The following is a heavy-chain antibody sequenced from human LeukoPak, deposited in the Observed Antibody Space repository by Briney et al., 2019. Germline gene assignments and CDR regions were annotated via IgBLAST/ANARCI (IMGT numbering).Heavy chain of an antibody. J-gene: IGHJ4*02. Sequence: GGSLRLSCAASGFTFDYYAVHWVRQVPGKGLEWVSGISWNSGSTGYTDSVKGRFTISRANAKTSLYLQMNSLRAEDTALYYCGTGRGSNWNYDYFDYWGQGTLVTVSS. CDR3: GTGRGSNWNYDYFDY. D-gene: IGHD1-7*01. CDR1: GFTFDYYA. CDR2: ISWNSGST. V-gene: IGHV3-9*01.